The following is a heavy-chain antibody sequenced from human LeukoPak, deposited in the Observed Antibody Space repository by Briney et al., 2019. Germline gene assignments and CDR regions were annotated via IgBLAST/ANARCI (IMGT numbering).Heavy chain of an antibody. V-gene: IGHV3-53*01. D-gene: IGHD3-3*01. CDR3: ARGSRLGVVERDAFDI. J-gene: IGHJ3*02. Sequence: GGSLRLSCAASGFTVSSNYMSWVRQAPGTGLEWVSVIYSGGSTYYADSAKGRFTISRDNSKNTLYLQMNSLRAEETAVYYCARGSRLGVVERDAFDIWGQGTMVTVSS. CDR2: IYSGGST. CDR1: GFTVSSNY.